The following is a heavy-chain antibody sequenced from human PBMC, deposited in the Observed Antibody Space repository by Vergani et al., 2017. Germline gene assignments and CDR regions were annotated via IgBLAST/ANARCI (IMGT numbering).Heavy chain of an antibody. V-gene: IGHV4-61*02. D-gene: IGHD5-24*01. CDR1: GGSISSGSYY. J-gene: IGHJ4*02. Sequence: QVQLQESGPGLVKPSQTLSLTCTVSGGSISSGSYYWSWIRQPAGKGLEWIGRIYTSGSTNSTPSLKSRVTISVDPSQNQFSLKLSSGTAADTAVYYCARGRWLQSLDYWGQGTLVTVSS. CDR2: IYTSGST. CDR3: ARGRWLQSLDY.